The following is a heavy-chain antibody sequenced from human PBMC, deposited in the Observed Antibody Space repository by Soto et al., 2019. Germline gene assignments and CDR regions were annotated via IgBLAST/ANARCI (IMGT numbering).Heavy chain of an antibody. D-gene: IGHD6-13*01. CDR3: ASQDRRIAAAEN. V-gene: IGHV1-8*01. CDR1: GYTFTSYD. Sequence: SVKVSCKASGYTFTSYDINWVRQATGQGLEWMGWMNPNSGNTGYAQKFQGRVTMTRNTSISTAYMELSSLRSEDTAVYYCASQDRRIAAAENWGQGTLVTVSS. CDR2: MNPNSGNT. J-gene: IGHJ4*02.